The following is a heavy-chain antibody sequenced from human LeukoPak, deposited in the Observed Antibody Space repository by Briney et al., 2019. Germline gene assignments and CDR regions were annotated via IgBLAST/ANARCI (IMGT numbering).Heavy chain of an antibody. CDR2: INSDGSWT. CDR3: VSFYETY. CDR1: GNYW. Sequence: GGSLRLSCAASGNYWMHWVRQAPGKGLVWVSHINSDGSWTTYADSVKGRFTISKDNAKNTVYLQMNNLRAEDTAVYYCVSFYETYWGRGTLVTVSS. J-gene: IGHJ4*02. V-gene: IGHV3-74*01. D-gene: IGHD2/OR15-2a*01.